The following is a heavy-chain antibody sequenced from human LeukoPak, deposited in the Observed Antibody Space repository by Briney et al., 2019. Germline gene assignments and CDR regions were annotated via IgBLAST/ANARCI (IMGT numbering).Heavy chain of an antibody. D-gene: IGHD5-24*01. J-gene: IGHJ6*03. CDR3: ARDREMATSRGSYYYYYYMDV. CDR1: GGTFSSYA. V-gene: IGHV1-69*05. CDR2: IIPIFGTA. Sequence: ASVKVSCKASGGTFSSYAISWLRQAPGQGLEWMGGIIPIFGTANYAQKFQGRVTITTDESTSTAYMELSSLRSEDTAVYYCARDREMATSRGSYYYYYYMDVWGKGTTVTVSS.